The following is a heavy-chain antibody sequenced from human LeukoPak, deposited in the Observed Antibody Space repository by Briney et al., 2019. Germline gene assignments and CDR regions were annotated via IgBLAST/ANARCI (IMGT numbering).Heavy chain of an antibody. CDR3: ARHDSTGFWSGYPGDYYYYGMDV. CDR2: IYYGGST. Sequence: SETLSLTCTVSGGSISSYYWSWIRQPPGKGLEWIGYIYYGGSTNYNPSLKSRVTISVDTSKNQFSLKLSSVTAADTAVYYCARHDSTGFWSGYPGDYYYYGMDVWGQGTTVTVSS. V-gene: IGHV4-59*08. CDR1: GGSISSYY. D-gene: IGHD3-3*01. J-gene: IGHJ6*02.